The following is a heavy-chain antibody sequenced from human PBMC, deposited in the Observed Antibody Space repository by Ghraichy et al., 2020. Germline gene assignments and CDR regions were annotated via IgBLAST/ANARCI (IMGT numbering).Heavy chain of an antibody. CDR2: IKSKGGGATT. V-gene: IGHV3-15*01. D-gene: IGHD5-18*01. J-gene: IGHJ3*02. Sequence: GGSLRLSCAGSGFNFNAAWMSWVRQPPGKGLEWVGRIKSKGGGATTDYSAPVKGRITISRDDSRATVYLQMDSLKTEDTGVYYCTWIQSQQGGFDIWGQGTMVTVSS. CDR1: GFNFNAAW. CDR3: TWIQSQQGGFDI.